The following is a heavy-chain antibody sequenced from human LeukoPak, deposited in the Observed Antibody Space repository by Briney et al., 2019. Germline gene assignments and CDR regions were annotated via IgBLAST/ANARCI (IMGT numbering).Heavy chain of an antibody. D-gene: IGHD3-22*01. CDR3: ARDRDGYYDSSGYYWSGYFDS. Sequence: GGSLRLSCAASGFTFSSYAMHWVRQAPGKGLEWVAVISYDGSNKYYADSVKGRFTISRDNSKNTLYLQMNSLRAEDTAVYYCARDRDGYYDSSGYYWSGYFDSWGQGTLVTVSS. J-gene: IGHJ4*02. CDR2: ISYDGSNK. CDR1: GFTFSSYA. V-gene: IGHV3-30*04.